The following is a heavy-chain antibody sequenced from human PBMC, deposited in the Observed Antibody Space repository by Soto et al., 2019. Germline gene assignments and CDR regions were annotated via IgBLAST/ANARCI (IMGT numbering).Heavy chain of an antibody. Sequence: SQTLSLTCAISGDSVSRNSAAWNWIRQSPSRGLEWLGRTYYRSKWHNDYAVSVKSRITIKPDTSKNQFSLKLSSVTAADTAVYYCARDDYSNYSGWGGMDVWGQGTTVTVSS. CDR2: TYYRSKWHN. J-gene: IGHJ6*02. V-gene: IGHV6-1*01. CDR1: GDSVSRNSAA. CDR3: ARDDYSNYSGWGGMDV. D-gene: IGHD4-4*01.